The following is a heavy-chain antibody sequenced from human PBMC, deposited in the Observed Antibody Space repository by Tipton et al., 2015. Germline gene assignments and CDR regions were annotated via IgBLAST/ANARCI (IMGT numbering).Heavy chain of an antibody. CDR2: IKQDGSEK. CDR3: ASGYCGGVSFSPSGAY. CDR1: GFTFSSYW. J-gene: IGHJ4*02. D-gene: IGHD2-15*01. Sequence: SLRLSCAASGFTFSSYWMSWVRQAPGKGLEWVANIKQDGSEKYYVDSVKGRFTISRDNAKNSLYLQMNSLRAEDTSVYYCASGYCGGVSFSPSGAYGGRGPRVTVSS. V-gene: IGHV3-7*01.